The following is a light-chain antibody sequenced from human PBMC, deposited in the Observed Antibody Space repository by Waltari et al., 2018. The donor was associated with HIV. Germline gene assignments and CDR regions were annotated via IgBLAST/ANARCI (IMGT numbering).Light chain of an antibody. J-gene: IGKJ5*01. CDR1: HNIKTF. Sequence: QLTQPPSCLSASLGHKVTITCRASHNIKTFLNWYQLRPGKAPRLLIYGVSGLPTGVPSRFTCGGSGADFTLTINNLQPEDFASYFCQQTYSVSITFGPGTRVEI. CDR3: QQTYSVSIT. CDR2: GVS. V-gene: IGKV1-39*01.